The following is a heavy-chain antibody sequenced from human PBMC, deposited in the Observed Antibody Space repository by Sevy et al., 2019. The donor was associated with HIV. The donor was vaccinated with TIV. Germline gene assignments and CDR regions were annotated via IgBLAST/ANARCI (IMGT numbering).Heavy chain of an antibody. CDR1: GGSISGYY. CDR3: ARSRVITGTFDY. D-gene: IGHD1-20*01. CDR2: ISYSGST. J-gene: IGHJ4*02. V-gene: IGHV4-59*01. Sequence: LSLTCPVSGGSISGYYWSWIRQPPGKGLEWIGYISYSGSTNYNPSLKSRVTISVDTSKNEFSLKLSSVTAADTAVYYCARSRVITGTFDYWGQGTLVTVSS.